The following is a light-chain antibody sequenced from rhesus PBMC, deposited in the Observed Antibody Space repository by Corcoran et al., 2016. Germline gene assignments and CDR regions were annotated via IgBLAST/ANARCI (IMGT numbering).Light chain of an antibody. CDR2: GVS. Sequence: EIVMTQSPATLSLSPGETATISCRTSQSVSSKLAWYQQKPGQAPRLLIAGVSSRATGIPDRFSGSGSGTEFTLTISSLQPSDFATYYCQQYNTYPPTFGQGTKLEI. J-gene: IGKJ1*01. CDR3: QQYNTYPPT. CDR1: QSVSSK. V-gene: IGKV3-31*02.